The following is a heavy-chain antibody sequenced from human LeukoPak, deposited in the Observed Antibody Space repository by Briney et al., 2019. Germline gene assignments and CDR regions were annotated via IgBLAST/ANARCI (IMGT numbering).Heavy chain of an antibody. D-gene: IGHD6-13*01. V-gene: IGHV1-18*01. Sequence: ASVKVPCKASGYTFTSYGISWVRQAPGQGLDWMGWISASNGNTNYAQHLLGRVTMTTDTSTSTAYMELRSLRSDDTAVYYCARVRAVPTIAAAGTSYYYGMDVWGQGTTVTVSS. CDR1: GYTFTSYG. CDR3: ARVRAVPTIAAAGTSYYYGMDV. J-gene: IGHJ6*02. CDR2: ISASNGNT.